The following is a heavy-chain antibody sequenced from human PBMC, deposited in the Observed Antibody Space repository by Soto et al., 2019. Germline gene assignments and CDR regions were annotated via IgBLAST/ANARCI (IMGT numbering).Heavy chain of an antibody. J-gene: IGHJ4*02. CDR2: FYYSGST. CDR1: GGSISSGGYY. V-gene: IGHV4-39*01. CDR3: ARHVTEFYSNYGFGY. D-gene: IGHD4-4*01. Sequence: TSETLSLTCTVSGGSISSGGYYWGWIRQPPGKGLEWIGSFYYSGSTYYNPSLQSRVTISVDTSKNQFSLKLSSVTAADTAVYYCARHVTEFYSNYGFGYWGQGTLVTVSS.